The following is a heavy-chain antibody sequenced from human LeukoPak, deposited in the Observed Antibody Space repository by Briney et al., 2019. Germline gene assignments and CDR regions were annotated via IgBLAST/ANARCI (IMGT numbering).Heavy chain of an antibody. CDR1: GFTLSSYG. CDR2: ISGSGGSI. D-gene: IGHD6-13*01. V-gene: IGHV3-23*01. J-gene: IGHJ4*02. CDR3: AKDSRTAYDSSWLFYFDY. Sequence: PGGSLRLSCVASGFTLSSYGMTWVRQAPGKGLEWVSAISGSGGSIYYADSVKGRFTVSRDNSMNTLYLQMNSLRVEDTAVYYCAKDSRTAYDSSWLFYFDYWGLGTLVTVSS.